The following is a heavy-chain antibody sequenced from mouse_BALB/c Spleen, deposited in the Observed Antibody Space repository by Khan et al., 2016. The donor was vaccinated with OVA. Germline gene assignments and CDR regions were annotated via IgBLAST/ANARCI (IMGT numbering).Heavy chain of an antibody. CDR3: DRNRNGYFDY. J-gene: IGHJ2*01. CDR1: GFSLTSYG. V-gene: IGHV2-2*02. D-gene: IGHD1-1*02. Sequence: QVQLQQSGPGLVQPSQSLSITCTVSGFSLTSYGVHWVRQSPGKGLEWLGVIWSGGITDYNATFISRLSISKDISKSQVFFKMNSLQANDTAIYYCDRNRNGYFDYWGQGTTLTVSS. CDR2: IWSGGIT.